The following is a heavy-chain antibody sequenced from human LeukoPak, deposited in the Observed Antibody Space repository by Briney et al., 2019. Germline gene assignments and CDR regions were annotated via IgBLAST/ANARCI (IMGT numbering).Heavy chain of an antibody. Sequence: ASVKVSCKASGYTFTTYAINWVRQAPGQGLEWMGWISTNTGNPTYAQGFTGRFVFSLDTSVSTAYLQISSLKAEDTAVYYCARNEWFGELSEYFQHWGQGTLVTVSS. J-gene: IGHJ1*01. CDR3: ARNEWFGELSEYFQH. CDR2: ISTNTGNP. V-gene: IGHV7-4-1*02. CDR1: GYTFTTYA. D-gene: IGHD3-10*01.